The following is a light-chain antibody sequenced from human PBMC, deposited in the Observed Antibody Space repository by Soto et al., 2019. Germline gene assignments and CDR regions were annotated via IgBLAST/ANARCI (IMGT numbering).Light chain of an antibody. Sequence: QSVRTQPPSVSGAPGQRVTDSCTGSSSNIGAGYDVHWYQQLPGTAPKLLIYGNSNRPSGVPDRFSGSKSGTSASLAITGLQAEDEADYYCQSYDSSLSGNVVFGGETKVTVL. J-gene: IGLJ2*01. CDR2: GNS. CDR3: QSYDSSLSGNVV. CDR1: SSNIGAGYD. V-gene: IGLV1-40*01.